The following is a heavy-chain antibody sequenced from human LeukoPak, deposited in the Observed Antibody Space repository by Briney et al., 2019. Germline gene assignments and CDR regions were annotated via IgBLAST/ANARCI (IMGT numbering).Heavy chain of an antibody. D-gene: IGHD1-26*01. CDR2: IKYDGSST. CDR1: GFTFSSYW. V-gene: IGHV3-74*01. J-gene: IGHJ4*02. Sequence: PERSLRLSCAASGFTFSSYWMHWVRQAPGKGLVWVSRIKYDGSSTSYADSVKGRFTVSRDNAKNSLYLQMNSLRAEDTAIYYCARDNYSGSRYFDHWGQGTLVTVSS. CDR3: ARDNYSGSRYFDH.